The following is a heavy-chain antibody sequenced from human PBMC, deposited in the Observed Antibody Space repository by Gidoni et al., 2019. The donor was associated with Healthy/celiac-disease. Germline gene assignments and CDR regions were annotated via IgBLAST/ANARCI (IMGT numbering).Heavy chain of an antibody. V-gene: IGHV4-31*03. CDR1: GGSISSGGYY. J-gene: IGHJ6*02. D-gene: IGHD3-22*01. CDR2: IYYSGST. Sequence: QVQLQESGPGLVKPSQTLSLTCTVSGGSISSGGYYWSWIRQHPGKGLEWIGYIYYSGSTYYNPSLKSRVTISVDTSKNQFSLKLSSVTAADTAVYYCARDRPLSSYDSSFYYYYGMDVWGQGTTVTVSS. CDR3: ARDRPLSSYDSSFYYYYGMDV.